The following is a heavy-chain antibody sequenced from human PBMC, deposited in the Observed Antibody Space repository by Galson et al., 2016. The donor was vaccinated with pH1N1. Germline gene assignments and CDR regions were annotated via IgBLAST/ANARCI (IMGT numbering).Heavy chain of an antibody. Sequence: SVKVSCKASGYTFTTYLIHWVRQAPGETLEWMGWFNPDNGNTKYSQRFQGRVAFTWDTSATTAYMEMSSLRSEDTAVYYCARDDYGRYFDYWGQGTRVTVSS. D-gene: IGHD3-16*01. CDR3: ARDDYGRYFDY. J-gene: IGHJ4*02. V-gene: IGHV1-3*01. CDR2: FNPDNGNT. CDR1: GYTFTTYL.